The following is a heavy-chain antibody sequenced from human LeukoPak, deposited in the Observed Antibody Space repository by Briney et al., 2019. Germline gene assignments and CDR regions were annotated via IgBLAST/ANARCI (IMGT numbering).Heavy chain of an antibody. V-gene: IGHV3-21*01. CDR3: ARTPPMIFGVVKVEGGTNWFDP. Sequence: GGSLRLSCAASGFTFSSYSMNWVRQAPGKGLEWVSSISSSSSYIYYADSVKGRFTISRDNAKNSLYLQMNSLRAEDTAVYYCARTPPMIFGVVKVEGGTNWFDPWGQGTLVTVSS. D-gene: IGHD3/OR15-3a*01. CDR2: ISSSSSYI. CDR1: GFTFSSYS. J-gene: IGHJ5*02.